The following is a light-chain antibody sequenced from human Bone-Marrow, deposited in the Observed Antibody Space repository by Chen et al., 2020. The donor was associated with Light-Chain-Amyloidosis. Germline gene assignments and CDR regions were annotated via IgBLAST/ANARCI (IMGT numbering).Light chain of an antibody. CDR1: NIGSTS. CDR3: QVWDRSSDRPV. Sequence: SYVLTQPSSVSVAPGQTATNACGGNNIGSTSVHWYQQTPGQAPLLVVYDDSDRPSGIPERLSGSNSGNTDTLTISRVEAGDEADYYCQVWDRSSDRPVFGGGTKLTVL. CDR2: DDS. J-gene: IGLJ3*02. V-gene: IGLV3-21*02.